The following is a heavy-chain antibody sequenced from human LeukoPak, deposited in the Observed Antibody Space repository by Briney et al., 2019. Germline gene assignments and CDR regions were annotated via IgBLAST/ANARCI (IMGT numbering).Heavy chain of an antibody. J-gene: IGHJ4*02. D-gene: IGHD2-21*01. CDR1: GFSFDAYS. V-gene: IGHV3-9*01. Sequence: GGSLRLSCAASGFSFDAYSMHWVRHAPGKGLEWVSSVSWDSGIIGYGDSVKGRFTISRDNARSSLYLQMNSLRVEDTAFYYCAKSLSRAAYDDWGQGTLVTVSS. CDR2: VSWDSGII. CDR3: AKSLSRAAYDD.